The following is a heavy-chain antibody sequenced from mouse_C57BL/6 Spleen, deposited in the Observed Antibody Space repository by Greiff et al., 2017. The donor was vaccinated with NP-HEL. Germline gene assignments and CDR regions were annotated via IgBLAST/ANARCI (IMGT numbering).Heavy chain of an antibody. J-gene: IGHJ2*01. CDR1: GFSFNTYA. Sequence: DVQLVESGGGLVQPKGSLKLSCAASGFSFNTYAMNWVRQAPGKGLEWVARIRSKSNNYATYYADSVKDRFTISRDDSESMLYLQMNNLKTEDTAMYYCVRHYYDYLDYWGQGTTLTVSS. D-gene: IGHD2-4*01. CDR3: VRHYYDYLDY. V-gene: IGHV10-1*01. CDR2: IRSKSNNYAT.